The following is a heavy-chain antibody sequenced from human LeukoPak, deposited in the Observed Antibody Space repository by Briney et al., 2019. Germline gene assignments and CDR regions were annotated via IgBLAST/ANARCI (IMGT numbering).Heavy chain of an antibody. CDR2: MSDSGVSS. V-gene: IGHV3-23*01. D-gene: IGHD6-13*01. J-gene: IGHJ4*02. CDR1: GFTFSRYA. Sequence: GGSLRLSCTASGFTFSRYAMSWVRQAPGKGLEWVSGMSDSGVSSYYADSVKGRFTISRDNSKNTLYLQMNSLRAGDTAVYYCAKASAGSSWYLGDDYWGQGSLVTVSS. CDR3: AKASAGSSWYLGDDY.